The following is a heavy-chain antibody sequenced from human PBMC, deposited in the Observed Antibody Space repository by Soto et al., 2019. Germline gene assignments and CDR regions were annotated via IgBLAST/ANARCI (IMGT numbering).Heavy chain of an antibody. CDR3: ARSDLPTIYYYYGMDV. V-gene: IGHV3-30-3*01. J-gene: IGHJ6*02. CDR2: ISYDGSNK. Sequence: QVQLVESGGGVVQPGRSLRLSCAASGFTFSSYAMHWVRQAPGKGLEWVAVISYDGSNKYYADSVKGRFTISRDNSKNRLYLQMNSLRAEDTAVYYCARSDLPTIYYYYGMDVWGQGTTVTVSS. CDR1: GFTFSSYA.